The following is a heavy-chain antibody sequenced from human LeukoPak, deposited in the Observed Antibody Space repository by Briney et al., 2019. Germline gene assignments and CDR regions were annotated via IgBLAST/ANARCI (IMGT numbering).Heavy chain of an antibody. Sequence: GASVKVSCTASGYTFTSYGISWVRQAPGQGLEWMGWISAYNGNTNYAQKLQGRVTMTTDTSTSTAYMELRSLRSDDTAVYYCARANMITFGGVIVLDAFDIWGQGTMVTVSS. V-gene: IGHV1-18*01. CDR2: ISAYNGNT. J-gene: IGHJ3*02. D-gene: IGHD3-16*02. CDR1: GYTFTSYG. CDR3: ARANMITFGGVIVLDAFDI.